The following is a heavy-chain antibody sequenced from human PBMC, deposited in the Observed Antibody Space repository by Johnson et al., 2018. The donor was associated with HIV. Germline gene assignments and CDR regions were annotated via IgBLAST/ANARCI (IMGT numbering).Heavy chain of an antibody. Sequence: HWVRQATGKGLEWVSTIGPAGDTYYPGSVKGRFTISRENAKNSLHLQMNSLRAGDTAVYFCARDRGWELLLGAFDIWGQGTMVTVSS. CDR2: IGPAGDT. J-gene: IGHJ3*02. V-gene: IGHV3-13*01. CDR3: ARDRGWELLLGAFDI. D-gene: IGHD1-26*01.